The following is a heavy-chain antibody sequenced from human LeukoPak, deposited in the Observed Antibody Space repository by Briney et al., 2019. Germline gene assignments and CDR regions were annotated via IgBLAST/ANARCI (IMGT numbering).Heavy chain of an antibody. J-gene: IGHJ4*02. CDR3: ARDLDSSISCYDY. Sequence: GGSLRLSCAASGFTFSSYEMNWVRQAPGKGLEWVSYISSSGSTIYYADSVKGRFTVSRDNAKNSLFLQMNSLRAEDTAVYYCARDLDSSISCYDYWGQGTLVTVSS. CDR2: ISSSGSTI. CDR1: GFTFSSYE. V-gene: IGHV3-48*03. D-gene: IGHD2-2*01.